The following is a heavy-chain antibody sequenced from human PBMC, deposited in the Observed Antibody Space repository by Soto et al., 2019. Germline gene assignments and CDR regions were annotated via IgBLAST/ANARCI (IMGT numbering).Heavy chain of an antibody. CDR2: ISSSGSTI. D-gene: IGHD1-26*01. CDR1: GFTFSSYA. Sequence: PGGSLRLSCAASGFTFSSYAMHWVRQAPGKGLEWLSFISSSGSTIYYADSVKGRFTIPRDNAKNSLYVQMNSLRAEDTAVYFCARDRVDSGSHDDAFDVWGQGTMVTVSS. V-gene: IGHV3-48*01. CDR3: ARDRVDSGSHDDAFDV. J-gene: IGHJ3*01.